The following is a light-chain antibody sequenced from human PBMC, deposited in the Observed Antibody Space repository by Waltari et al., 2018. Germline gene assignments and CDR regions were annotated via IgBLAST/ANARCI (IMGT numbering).Light chain of an antibody. CDR1: SSYGGFCNY. CDR3: NSYTGSSSWV. J-gene: IGLJ3*02. V-gene: IGLV2-14*01. Sequence: QSALTQPTSVSGSPGQSITISCPGTSSYGGFCNYVSWYQQYPGKVPRLLIYDVSERPSGISSRFSGSKSGNTASLTISGLQADDEADYYCNSYTGSSSWVFGGGTKLTVL. CDR2: DVS.